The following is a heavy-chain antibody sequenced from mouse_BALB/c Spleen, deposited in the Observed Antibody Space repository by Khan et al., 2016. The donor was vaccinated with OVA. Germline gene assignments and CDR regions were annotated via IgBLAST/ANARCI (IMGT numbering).Heavy chain of an antibody. CDR2: INPSSGYT. CDR1: GYTFTSYW. Sequence: VQLQESGAELAKPGASVKMSCKASGYTFTSYWMHWVKQRPGQGLEWIGYINPSSGYTEYNQNFKDKATLTADKSSSTAYMQLSSLTSEDSAVYYCARDRIDYWGQGTTVTVSS. J-gene: IGHJ2*01. CDR3: ARDRIDY. V-gene: IGHV1-7*01.